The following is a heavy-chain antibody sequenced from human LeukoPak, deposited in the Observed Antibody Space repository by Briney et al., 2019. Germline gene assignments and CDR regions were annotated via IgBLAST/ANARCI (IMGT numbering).Heavy chain of an antibody. D-gene: IGHD3-9*01. CDR3: AKLPASFDILTPAIDY. CDR2: ISYDGSNK. V-gene: IGHV3-30*18. Sequence: GRSLRLSCAASGFTFSSYGMHWVRQAPGKGLEWVAVISYDGSNKYYADSVKGRFTISRDNSKNTLYLQMNSLRAEDTAVYYCAKLPASFDILTPAIDYWGQGTLVTVSS. CDR1: GFTFSSYG. J-gene: IGHJ4*02.